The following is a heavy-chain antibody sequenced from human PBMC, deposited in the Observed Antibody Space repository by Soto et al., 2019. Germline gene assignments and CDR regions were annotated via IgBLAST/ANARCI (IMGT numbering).Heavy chain of an antibody. CDR3: ARDRYSNSNYYYYGMDV. D-gene: IGHD6-6*01. CDR2: IYYSGNT. CDR1: GGTISSGHYY. Sequence: PSETLSLTCTVSGGTISSGHYYWSWIRQHPGKGLEWIGYIYYSGNTYYNPSLKGRVSISVDTSNKEFSLKLRSVTAADTAVYYCARDRYSNSNYYYYGMDVWGQGTTVTVSS. J-gene: IGHJ6*02. V-gene: IGHV4-31*03.